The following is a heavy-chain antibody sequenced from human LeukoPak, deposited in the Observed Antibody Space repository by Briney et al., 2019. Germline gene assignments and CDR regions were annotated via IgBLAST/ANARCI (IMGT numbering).Heavy chain of an antibody. Sequence: GRSLRLSCAASGFTFDDYAMHWVRQAPGKGLEWVSGISWNSGSIGYADSVKGRFTISRDNSKNTLYLQMNSLRAEDTAVYYCAKRRGLELLYYYYMDVWGKGTTVTVSS. V-gene: IGHV3-9*01. J-gene: IGHJ6*03. CDR3: AKRRGLELLYYYYMDV. CDR2: ISWNSGSI. CDR1: GFTFDDYA. D-gene: IGHD1-7*01.